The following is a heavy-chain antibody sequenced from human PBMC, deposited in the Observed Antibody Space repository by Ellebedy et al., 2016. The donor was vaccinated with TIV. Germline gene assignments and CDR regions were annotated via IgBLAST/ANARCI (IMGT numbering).Heavy chain of an antibody. CDR2: INGSVGT. Sequence: SETLSLTCVVSGVSSNTYYWSWIRQSPGKGLEWIGEINGSVGTNYNPSLESRVTISADRSKNQFSLKLSSLTAADTAIYFCATSARRPLRQYDYWGQGSLVTVSP. V-gene: IGHV4-34*01. D-gene: IGHD5/OR15-5a*01. CDR1: GVSSNTYY. J-gene: IGHJ4*01. CDR3: ATSARRPLRQYDY.